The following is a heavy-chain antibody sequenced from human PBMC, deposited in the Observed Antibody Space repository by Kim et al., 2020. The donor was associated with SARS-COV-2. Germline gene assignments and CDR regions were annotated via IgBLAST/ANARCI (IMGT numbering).Heavy chain of an antibody. D-gene: IGHD4-17*01. J-gene: IGHJ4*02. V-gene: IGHV1-46*01. Sequence: SYAKKFPGRVTMTRDTSTSTVYMELSSLRSEDTAVYYCARDMKGDYNLDYWGQGTLVTVSS. CDR3: ARDMKGDYNLDY.